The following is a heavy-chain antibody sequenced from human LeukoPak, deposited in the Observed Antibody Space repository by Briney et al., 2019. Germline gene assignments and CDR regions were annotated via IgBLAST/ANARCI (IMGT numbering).Heavy chain of an antibody. Sequence: GGSLRLSCAVSGFTFSSYAMSWVRQAPGKGLEWVSAISGSGGSTYYADSVKGRFTISRDNSKNTLYLQMNSLRAEDTAVYYCAKDPSYDILTGYPLYYFDYWGQGTLVTVSS. J-gene: IGHJ4*02. CDR3: AKDPSYDILTGYPLYYFDY. D-gene: IGHD3-9*01. CDR2: ISGSGGST. CDR1: GFTFSSYA. V-gene: IGHV3-23*01.